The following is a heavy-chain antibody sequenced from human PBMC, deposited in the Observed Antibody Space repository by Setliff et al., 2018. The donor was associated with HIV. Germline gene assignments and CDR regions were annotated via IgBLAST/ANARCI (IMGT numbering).Heavy chain of an antibody. V-gene: IGHV5-51*01. Sequence: PGESLTISCKGSGYSFSSYWIGWVRQMPGKGLEFMGLLYPADSNIRYSPSFQGQVTISVDKSTNTAFLQWTSLRASDTAMYYCTRLWHENWGGVDYWGQGTLVTSPQ. CDR3: TRLWHENWGGVDY. D-gene: IGHD3-16*01. CDR2: LYPADSNI. CDR1: GYSFSSYW. J-gene: IGHJ4*02.